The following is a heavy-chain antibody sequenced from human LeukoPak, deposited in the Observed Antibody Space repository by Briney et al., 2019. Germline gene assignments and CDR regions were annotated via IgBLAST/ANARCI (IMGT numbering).Heavy chain of an antibody. J-gene: IGHJ4*02. CDR1: GFTFSSYW. V-gene: IGHV3-7*01. CDR2: IKQDGSEK. Sequence: GGSLRLSCAASGFTFSSYWMSWVRQAPGKGLEWVANIKQDGSEKKYVDSVKGRFTITRDNAKNSLYLQMNSLRAEDTAVYFCTRDGLYYYDSSGYRYFDYWGQGTLVTVSS. D-gene: IGHD3-22*01. CDR3: TRDGLYYYDSSGYRYFDY.